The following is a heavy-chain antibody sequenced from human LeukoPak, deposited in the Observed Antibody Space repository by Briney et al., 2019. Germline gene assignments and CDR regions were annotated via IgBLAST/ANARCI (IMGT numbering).Heavy chain of an antibody. D-gene: IGHD4-17*01. V-gene: IGHV4-4*07. CDR1: GVSISAYY. CDR2: IYPGESIYASENT. Sequence: SETLSLTCSVSGVSISAYYWSWIRQPAGKGLEWIGRIYPGESIYASENTNYNPSLKSRVSMSGDTSKNQVSLKLRSVTAADTAVYYCARDPTTVTTIFDSWGQGTLVTVSS. J-gene: IGHJ4*02. CDR3: ARDPTTVTTIFDS.